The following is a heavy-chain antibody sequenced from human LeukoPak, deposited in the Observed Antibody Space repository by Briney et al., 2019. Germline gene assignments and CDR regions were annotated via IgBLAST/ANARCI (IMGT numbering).Heavy chain of an antibody. CDR1: GFTFSDAW. Sequence: PGGALRLTCAASGFTFSDAWMSWVRQAPGKGLEWVGRIKSKTDGGTTDYAAPVIGRFTISRDDSKNTLYLQMKSLKTEDTAVYYCTTRGGSFSIFDYWGQGTLVTVSS. CDR3: TTRGGSFSIFDY. D-gene: IGHD1-26*01. J-gene: IGHJ4*02. V-gene: IGHV3-15*01. CDR2: IKSKTDGGTT.